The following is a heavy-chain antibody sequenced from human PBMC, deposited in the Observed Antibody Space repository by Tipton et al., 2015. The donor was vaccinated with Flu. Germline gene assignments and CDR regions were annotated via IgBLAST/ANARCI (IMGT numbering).Heavy chain of an antibody. Sequence: TLSLTCTVSGGSISSSSYYWGWIRQPPGKGLEWIGSIYYSGSTYYNPSLKSRVTISVDTSKNQFSLKLSSVTAADTAVYYCARPVYYDSSGYSWTNGWFDPWGQGTLVTVSS. CDR3: ARPVYYDSSGYSWTNGWFDP. CDR2: IYYSGST. CDR1: GGSISSSSYY. V-gene: IGHV4-39*01. J-gene: IGHJ5*02. D-gene: IGHD3-22*01.